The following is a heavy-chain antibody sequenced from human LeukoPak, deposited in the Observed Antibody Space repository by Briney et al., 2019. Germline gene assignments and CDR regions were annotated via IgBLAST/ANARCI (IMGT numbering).Heavy chain of an antibody. CDR3: ARTSHPHGSSWLFDY. CDR2: IYFSGST. D-gene: IGHD6-13*01. CDR1: GGSISSYY. Sequence: SETLSLTCTVPGGSISSYYWSWIRQPPGKGLEWIGYIYFSGSTNYNPSLKSRVTISVDTSRNQFSLQLSSVSAADTAVYYCARTSHPHGSSWLFDYWGQGTLVTVSS. J-gene: IGHJ4*02. V-gene: IGHV4-59*01.